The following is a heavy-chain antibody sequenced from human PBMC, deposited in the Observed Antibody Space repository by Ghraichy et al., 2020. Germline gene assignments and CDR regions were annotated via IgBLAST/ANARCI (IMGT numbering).Heavy chain of an antibody. CDR1: GGSISDDTYY. CDR2: VFNSEST. Sequence: SETLSLTCNVSGGSISDDTYYWGWIRQPPGRGLEWIGSVFNSESTHYKPSLKSRVSISVDTSKNQFSLKLTSVTAADTGVYYCATAPMLMVRAEYFQHWGHGPLVTVSS. D-gene: IGHD3-10*01. V-gene: IGHV4-39*01. CDR3: ATAPMLMVRAEYFQH. J-gene: IGHJ1*01.